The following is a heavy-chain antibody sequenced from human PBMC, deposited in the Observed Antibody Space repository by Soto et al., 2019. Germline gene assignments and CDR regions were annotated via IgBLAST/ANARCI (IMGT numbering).Heavy chain of an antibody. D-gene: IGHD2-15*01. CDR2: IIPILGIA. J-gene: IGHJ4*02. Sequence: SVKVSCKASGGTFSSYTISWVRQAPGQWLEWMGRIIPILGIANYAQKFQGRVTITADKSTSTAYMELSSLRSEDTAVYYCAREDCSGGSCDYWGQGTLVTVSS. CDR3: AREDCSGGSCDY. V-gene: IGHV1-69*04. CDR1: GGTFSSYT.